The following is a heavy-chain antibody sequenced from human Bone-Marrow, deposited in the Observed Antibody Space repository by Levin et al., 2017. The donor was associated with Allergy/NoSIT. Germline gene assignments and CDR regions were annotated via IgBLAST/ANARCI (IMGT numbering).Heavy chain of an antibody. J-gene: IGHJ4*02. CDR2: INPNSGGT. CDR3: ASLGTTAFTLYYY. D-gene: IGHD1-7*01. V-gene: IGHV1-2*06. Sequence: ASVKVSCKASGYTFTGYYMHWVRQAPGQGLEWMGRINPNSGGTNYAQKFQGRVTMTRDTSISTAYMELSRLRSDDTAVYYCASLGTTAFTLYYYWGQGTLVTVSS. CDR1: GYTFTGYY.